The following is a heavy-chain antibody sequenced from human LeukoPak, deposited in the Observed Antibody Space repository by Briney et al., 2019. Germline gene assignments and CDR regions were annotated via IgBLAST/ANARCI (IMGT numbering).Heavy chain of an antibody. V-gene: IGHV4-4*07. CDR1: GGSISSYY. Sequence: SETLSLTCTVSGGSISSYYWSWIRQPAGKGLEWIGSIYTSGSTNYNPSLKRRVTMSVDTSKNQFSLKLSSVTAADTAVYYCARNTPVAGTDDYWGRGTLVTVSS. CDR2: IYTSGST. D-gene: IGHD6-19*01. CDR3: ARNTPVAGTDDY. J-gene: IGHJ4*02.